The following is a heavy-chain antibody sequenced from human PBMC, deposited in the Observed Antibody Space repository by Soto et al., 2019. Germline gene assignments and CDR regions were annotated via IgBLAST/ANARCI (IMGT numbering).Heavy chain of an antibody. CDR2: ISSSSSTI. V-gene: IGHV3-48*01. CDR1: GFTFSSYS. Sequence: GGSLRLSCAASGFTFSSYSMNWVRQAPGKGLEWVSYISSSSSTIYYADSVKGRFTISRDNAKNSLYLQMNSLRAEDTAVYYCARGETPYHAGYDYGLDYWGQGTLVTVSS. CDR3: ARGETPYHAGYDYGLDY. J-gene: IGHJ4*02. D-gene: IGHD5-12*01.